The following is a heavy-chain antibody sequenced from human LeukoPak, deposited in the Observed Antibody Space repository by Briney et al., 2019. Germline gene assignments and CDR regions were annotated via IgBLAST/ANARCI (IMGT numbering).Heavy chain of an antibody. Sequence: GGSLRLSCAASGFTFNSYAMSWVRQAPGKGLEWVSAMSGSGGSTYYADSVKGRFTISRDNAKNTLYLQMNSLRAEDTAVYYCAKDRGLRSDIWGQGTMVTVSS. D-gene: IGHD4-17*01. CDR3: AKDRGLRSDI. J-gene: IGHJ3*02. CDR1: GFTFNSYA. V-gene: IGHV3-23*01. CDR2: MSGSGGST.